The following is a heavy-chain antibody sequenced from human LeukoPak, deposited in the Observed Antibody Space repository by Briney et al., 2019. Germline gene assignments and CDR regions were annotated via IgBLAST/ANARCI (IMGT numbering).Heavy chain of an antibody. CDR2: INPNTGGT. CDR3: ASSVGYNKAGHYYYLDF. V-gene: IGHV1-2*02. D-gene: IGHD5-24*01. Sequence: ASVKVSCKASGYTLTDYYMHWVRQAPGQGLEWMGWINPNTGGTNYAQKFQGRVTMTWDTSISTAYMELSSLRSDDTAVYYCASSVGYNKAGHYYYLDFWGKGTTVTVSS. J-gene: IGHJ6*03. CDR1: GYTLTDYY.